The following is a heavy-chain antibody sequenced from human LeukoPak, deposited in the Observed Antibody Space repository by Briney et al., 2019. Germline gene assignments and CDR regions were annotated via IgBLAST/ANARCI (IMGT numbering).Heavy chain of an antibody. J-gene: IGHJ4*02. CDR1: GFTFSTHA. V-gene: IGHV3-23*01. CDR2: ISASGGST. D-gene: IGHD6-13*01. CDR3: AKGPRQQLVTRFDN. Sequence: PGGSLRLSCAVSGFTFSTHAMSWVRQAPGKGLEWVSDISASGGSTYYADSVKGRFTVSRDNSKNTLYLQMSSLRADDTAVYYCAKGPRQQLVTRFDNWGQGTLVTVST.